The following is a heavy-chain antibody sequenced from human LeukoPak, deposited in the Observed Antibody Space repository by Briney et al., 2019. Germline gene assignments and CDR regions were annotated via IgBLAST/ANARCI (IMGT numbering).Heavy chain of an antibody. CDR2: IYYSGST. D-gene: IGHD3-10*01. V-gene: IGHV4-59*08. CDR1: GGSFSGYY. Sequence: SETLSLTCAVYGGSFSGYYWSWIRQPPGKGLEWIGYIYYSGSTNYNPSLKSRVTISVDTSKNQFSLKLSSVTAADTAVYYCAGQTLLLWFGELYSGSFDYWGQGTLVTVSS. CDR3: AGQTLLLWFGELYSGSFDY. J-gene: IGHJ4*02.